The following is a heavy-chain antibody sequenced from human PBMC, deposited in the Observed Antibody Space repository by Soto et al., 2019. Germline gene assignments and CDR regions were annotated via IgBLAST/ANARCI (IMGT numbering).Heavy chain of an antibody. D-gene: IGHD2-15*01. CDR2: IYHTGTT. CDR1: GASISSTYG. Sequence: PSETLSLTCFVSGASISSTYGWSWVRQTPGKRLEWIGQIYHTGTTSYNPSLKNRVTISLDKSNNQFSLRLTSMTAADTAVYYCATLPPRIVVVMTDLPTWGQGTLVTVSS. V-gene: IGHV4-4*02. CDR3: ATLPPRIVVVMTDLPT. J-gene: IGHJ5*02.